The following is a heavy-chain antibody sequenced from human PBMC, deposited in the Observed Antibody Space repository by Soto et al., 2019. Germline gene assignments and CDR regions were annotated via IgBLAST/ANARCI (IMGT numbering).Heavy chain of an antibody. D-gene: IGHD3-3*01. J-gene: IGHJ4*02. V-gene: IGHV1-24*01. CDR3: ATSSRRRRETYDFWSGYPGGNYFDY. CDR2: FDPEDGET. CDR1: GYTFTELS. Sequence: ASVKVSCKVSGYTFTELSMHWVRQAPGKGLEWMGGFDPEDGETIYAQKFQGRVTMTEDTSTDTAYMELSSLRSEDTAVYYCATSSRRRRETYDFWSGYPGGNYFDYWGQGTLVTVSS.